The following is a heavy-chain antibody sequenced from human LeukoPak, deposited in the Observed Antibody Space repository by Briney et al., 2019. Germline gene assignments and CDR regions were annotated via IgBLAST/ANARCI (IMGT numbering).Heavy chain of an antibody. CDR1: GFTFSSYA. CDR2: ISGSGGST. D-gene: IGHD6-13*01. J-gene: IGHJ5*02. V-gene: IGHV3-23*01. CDR3: ARGGSSFNNWFDP. Sequence: GALRLSCAASGFTFSSYAMSWVRQAPGKGLEWVSAISGSGGSTYYADSVKGRFTISRDNAKNSLYLQMNSLRAEDTAVYYCARGGSSFNNWFDPWGQGTLVTVSS.